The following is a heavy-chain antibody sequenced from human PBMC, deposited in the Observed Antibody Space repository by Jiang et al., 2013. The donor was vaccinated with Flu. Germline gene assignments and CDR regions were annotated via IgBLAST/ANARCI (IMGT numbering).Heavy chain of an antibody. J-gene: IGHJ6*02. CDR2: ISGSGGST. CDR1: GFTFSSYA. V-gene: IGHV3-23*04. D-gene: IGHD6-13*01. CDR3: ARAAAGRYYYYYGMDV. Sequence: QLVESGGGLVQPGGSLRLSCAASGFTFSSYAMSWVRQAPGKGLEWVSAISGSGGSTYYADSVKGRFTISRDNSKNTLYLQMNSLRAEDTAVYYCARAAAGRYYYYYGMDVWGQGTTVTVSS.